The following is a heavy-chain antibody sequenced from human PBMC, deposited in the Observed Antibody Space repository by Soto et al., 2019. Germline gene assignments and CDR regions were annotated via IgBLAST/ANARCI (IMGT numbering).Heavy chain of an antibody. V-gene: IGHV3-23*01. Sequence: GGSLRLSCAASGFTFSSYAMSWVRQAPGKGLEWVSAISGSGGSTYYADSVKSRFTISRDNSKNTLYLQMNSLRAEDTAVYYCAKELGFEHSSSADAFDVWGQGTMVTGSS. CDR3: AKELGFEHSSSADAFDV. CDR2: ISGSGGST. D-gene: IGHD6-6*01. J-gene: IGHJ3*01. CDR1: GFTFSSYA.